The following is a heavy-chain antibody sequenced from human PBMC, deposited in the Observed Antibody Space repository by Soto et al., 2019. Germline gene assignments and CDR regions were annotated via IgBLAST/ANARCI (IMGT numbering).Heavy chain of an antibody. V-gene: IGHV4-59*08. CDR2: MYYSGST. Sequence: PSETLSLTCTVSGGSISSYYWSWIRQPPGKGLERIAYMYYSGSTKYNPSLKSRVAISVGTSKNQFSLKLSSVTAADTAVYYCARHRGTTGTTGGYGMDVWGQGTTVTVSS. D-gene: IGHD1-1*01. CDR3: ARHRGTTGTTGGYGMDV. CDR1: GGSISSYY. J-gene: IGHJ6*02.